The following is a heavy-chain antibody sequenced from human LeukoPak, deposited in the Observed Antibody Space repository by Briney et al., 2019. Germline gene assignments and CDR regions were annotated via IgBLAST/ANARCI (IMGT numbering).Heavy chain of an antibody. Sequence: GGSLRLSCAASGFTFSSYAMSWVREAPARGLEWVSSLRGNGDTFYADSVKGRFIISRDNSKNTLYLQMNSLRAEDTAVYYCAKDRVGAGPNWFDPWGQGTLVTVSS. J-gene: IGHJ5*02. CDR2: LRGNGDT. V-gene: IGHV3-23*01. D-gene: IGHD1-26*01. CDR1: GFTFSSYA. CDR3: AKDRVGAGPNWFDP.